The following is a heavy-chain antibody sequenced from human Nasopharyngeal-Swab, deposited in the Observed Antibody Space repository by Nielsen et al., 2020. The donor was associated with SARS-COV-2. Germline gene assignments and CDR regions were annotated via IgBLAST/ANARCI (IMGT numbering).Heavy chain of an antibody. J-gene: IGHJ6*02. CDR3: ARMGGYSYGWRAYYYYGMDV. V-gene: IGHV3-53*01. CDR2: IYSGGST. D-gene: IGHD5-18*01. CDR1: GFTVSINY. Sequence: GGSLRPSCAASGFTVSINYMSWVRQAPGKGLEWVSVIYSGGSTSYADSVKGRFTISRDNSKNTLYLQMNSLRAEDTAVYYCARMGGYSYGWRAYYYYGMDVWGQGTTVTVSS.